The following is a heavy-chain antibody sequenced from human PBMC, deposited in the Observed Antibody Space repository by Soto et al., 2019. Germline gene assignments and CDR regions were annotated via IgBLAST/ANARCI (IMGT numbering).Heavy chain of an antibody. CDR3: ASGFLLRFLEWLPSDYYYYGMDV. D-gene: IGHD3-3*01. J-gene: IGHJ6*02. V-gene: IGHV4-34*01. CDR1: GGSFSGYY. Sequence: PSETLSLTCAVYGGSFSGYYWSWIRQPPGKGLEWIEEINHSGSTNYNPSLKSRVTISVDTSKNQFSLKLCSVTAADTAVYYCASGFLLRFLEWLPSDYYYYGMDVWGQGTTVTVSS. CDR2: INHSGST.